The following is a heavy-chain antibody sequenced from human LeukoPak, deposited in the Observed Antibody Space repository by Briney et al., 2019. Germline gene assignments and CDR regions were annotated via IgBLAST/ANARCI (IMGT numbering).Heavy chain of an antibody. D-gene: IGHD6-13*01. Sequence: PGGSLRLSCAASGFTFSSYAMIWVRHAPGGGVECVSSISSSSSYIYYADSVKGRFTISRDNAKNSLYLQMNSLRAEDTAVYYCAREGSSSWYEVSYYYMDVWGKGTTVTVSS. V-gene: IGHV3-21*01. CDR2: ISSSSSYI. CDR3: AREGSSSWYEVSYYYMDV. CDR1: GFTFSSYA. J-gene: IGHJ6*03.